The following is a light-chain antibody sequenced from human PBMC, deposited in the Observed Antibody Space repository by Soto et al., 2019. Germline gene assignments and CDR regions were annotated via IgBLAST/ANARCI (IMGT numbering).Light chain of an antibody. V-gene: IGKV3-11*01. CDR2: DAS. J-gene: IGKJ3*01. CDR3: QQRSDWPST. CDR1: QSVSNY. Sequence: EIELTQSPATLSLSPGEGATLSCRASQSVSNYIVWYQQTPGQAPRLLIYDASNMATAIPARLSGSGSGTDFTLAISSLEPEDFAIYYCQQRSDWPSTFGRGTRWIS.